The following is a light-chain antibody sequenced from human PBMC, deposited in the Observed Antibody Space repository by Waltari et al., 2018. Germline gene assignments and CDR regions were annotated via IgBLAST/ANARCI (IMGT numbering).Light chain of an antibody. CDR3: QQYGSSPPYT. CDR2: GAS. V-gene: IGKV3-20*01. J-gene: IGKJ2*01. Sequence: EIVLTQSPGTLSLSPGERATLPCRASQSLSSNYLAWYQQKPGQAPRLLIYGASSRATGIPDRFSGSGSGTDFTLTINSLEPEDFAVYYCQQYGSSPPYTFGQGTKLEIK. CDR1: QSLSSNY.